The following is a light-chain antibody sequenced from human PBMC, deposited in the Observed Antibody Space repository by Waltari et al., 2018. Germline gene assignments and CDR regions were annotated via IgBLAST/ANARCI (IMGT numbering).Light chain of an antibody. CDR2: GAS. V-gene: IGKV3-20*01. Sequence: VLTQSPGTLYLSPGESATLPCRASQSLTKRYLAWYQQKPGQAPRLVIYGASSRAAGIPDRFSGSGYGTDFTLTISRLEPEDFAVYYCQQYGSSIMYTFGQVTKLEIK. J-gene: IGKJ2*01. CDR3: QQYGSSIMYT. CDR1: QSLTKRY.